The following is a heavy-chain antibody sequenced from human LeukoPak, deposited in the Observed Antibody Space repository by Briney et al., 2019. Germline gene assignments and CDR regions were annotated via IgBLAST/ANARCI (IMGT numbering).Heavy chain of an antibody. CDR3: ARGDIVVVPAATSAFDN. CDR2: INPNSGGT. Sequence: APVKVSCKASGYTFTDYYVHWVRQAPGQGLEWMGWINPNSGGTNFAQKFQGRVTLTRDTSISTAYMELSRLGSDDTAVYHCARGDIVVVPAATSAFDNWGQGTMVTVSS. D-gene: IGHD2-2*01. CDR1: GYTFTDYY. V-gene: IGHV1-2*02. J-gene: IGHJ3*02.